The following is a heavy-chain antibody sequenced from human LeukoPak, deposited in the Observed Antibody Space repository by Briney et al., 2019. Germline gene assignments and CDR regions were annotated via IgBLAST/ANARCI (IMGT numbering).Heavy chain of an antibody. CDR1: GFTFSSYW. Sequence: GGSLRLSCAASGFTFSSYWVHWVRQAPGKGLVWVSRINSDGSSTNYADSVKGRFTISRDNAKNTLYLQMNSLRAEDTAVYYCASGAEGWNYWGQGTLVTVSS. V-gene: IGHV3-74*01. CDR2: INSDGSST. D-gene: IGHD2-15*01. CDR3: ASGAEGWNY. J-gene: IGHJ4*02.